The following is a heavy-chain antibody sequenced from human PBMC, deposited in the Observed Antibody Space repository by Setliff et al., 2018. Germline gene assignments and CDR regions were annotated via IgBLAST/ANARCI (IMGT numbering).Heavy chain of an antibody. CDR3: ARDAIVVVTMHNWFDP. CDR1: GFTFSSYD. J-gene: IGHJ5*02. CDR2: IGPNGDT. Sequence: LRLSCAASGFTFSSYDIHWVRQVKGTGLEWVSSIGPNGDTYYLGAVKGRFTISRENAKNSLYLQMNSLRAEDTAVYYCARDAIVVVTMHNWFDPWGQGTLVTVSS. V-gene: IGHV3-13*01. D-gene: IGHD3-22*01.